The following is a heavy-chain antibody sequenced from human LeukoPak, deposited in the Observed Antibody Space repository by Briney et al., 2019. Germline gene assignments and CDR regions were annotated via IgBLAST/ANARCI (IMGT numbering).Heavy chain of an antibody. D-gene: IGHD6-13*01. CDR2: ISSSSSYI. CDR1: GFTFSSYS. J-gene: IGHJ4*02. Sequence: GGSLRLSCAASGFTFSSYSMNWVRQAPGKGLEWVSSISSSSSYIYYADSVKGRFTISRDDAKNSLHLQMNSLRAEDTAVYYCARDVEDGYSSSWYQFDYWGQGTLLTVSS. V-gene: IGHV3-21*01. CDR3: ARDVEDGYSSSWYQFDY.